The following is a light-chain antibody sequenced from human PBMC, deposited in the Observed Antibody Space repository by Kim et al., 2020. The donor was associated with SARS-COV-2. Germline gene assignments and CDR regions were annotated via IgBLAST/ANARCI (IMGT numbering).Light chain of an antibody. CDR2: DAS. V-gene: IGKV3-15*01. CDR1: QTVNGN. J-gene: IGKJ4*01. CDR3: QQYDKWPLT. Sequence: VSPGERATLSCRACQTVNGNLAWYQQKPGLTPRLLIYDASTRATGIPARFSGSGSVTEFTLTISSLQSEDFAVYYCQQYDKWPLTFGGGTKVDIK.